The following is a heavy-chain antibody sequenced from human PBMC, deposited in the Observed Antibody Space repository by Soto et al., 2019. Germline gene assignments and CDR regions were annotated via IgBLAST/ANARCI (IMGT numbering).Heavy chain of an antibody. Sequence: QVQLVQSGAEVRKPGASVQISCKASGYTFGSKNIHWVRQAPGPGFEWMGTINPSGGGTDYSHKFQGRVTMTRDTSASTVFLDLSSLRSEDTAVYYGARNSGSAGGLAVWGQGTTVIVTS. CDR2: INPSGGGT. D-gene: IGHD1-26*01. V-gene: IGHV1-46*01. CDR1: GYTFGSKN. J-gene: IGHJ6*02. CDR3: ARNSGSAGGLAV.